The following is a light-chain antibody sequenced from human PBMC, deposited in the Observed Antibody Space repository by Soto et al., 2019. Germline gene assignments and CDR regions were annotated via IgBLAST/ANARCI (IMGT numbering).Light chain of an antibody. J-gene: IGKJ4*01. V-gene: IGKV3-15*01. CDR3: QQXXXWPLT. CDR2: GAS. CDR1: QSVSSN. Sequence: EIVMTQSPATLSVSPGERATLSCRASQSVSSNLAWYQQKPGQAPRLLIYGASTRATGIPARFSGSGSGTEFTLTISSLQSEDXAVYYXQQXXXWPLTFGGGTKVEIK.